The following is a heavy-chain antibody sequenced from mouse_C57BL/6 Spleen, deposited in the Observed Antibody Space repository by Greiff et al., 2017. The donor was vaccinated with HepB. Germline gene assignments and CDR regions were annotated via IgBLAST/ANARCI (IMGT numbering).Heavy chain of an antibody. CDR3: ARTVRFDY. CDR2: ISSGSSTI. J-gene: IGHJ2*01. CDR1: GFTFSDYG. V-gene: IGHV5-17*01. D-gene: IGHD1-1*01. Sequence: EVQVVESGGGLVKPGGSLKLSCAASGFTFSDYGMHWVRQAPEKGLEWVAYISSGSSTIYYADTVKGRFTIARDNTKNTPFLQLTRLRSEDTAMYYCARTVRFDYWGQGTTLTVSS.